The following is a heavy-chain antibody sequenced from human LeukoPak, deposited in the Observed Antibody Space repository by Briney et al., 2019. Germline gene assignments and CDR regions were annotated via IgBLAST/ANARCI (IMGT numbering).Heavy chain of an antibody. D-gene: IGHD3-22*01. CDR2: ISGSGSTI. CDR1: GFTFSDYY. Sequence: PGGSLRLSCAASGFTFSDYYMSWIRQAPGKGLEWVSYISGSGSTIYYADSVKGRFTISRDNAKNSLYLQMNSLRAEDTAVYYCAREGHYYDSSDFYVGYFDYWGQGTLVTVSS. J-gene: IGHJ4*02. V-gene: IGHV3-11*01. CDR3: AREGHYYDSSDFYVGYFDY.